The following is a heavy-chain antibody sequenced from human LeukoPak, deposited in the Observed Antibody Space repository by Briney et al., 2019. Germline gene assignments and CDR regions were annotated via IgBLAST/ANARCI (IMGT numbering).Heavy chain of an antibody. J-gene: IGHJ4*02. CDR1: GYSFTSYW. V-gene: IGHV5-51*01. CDR3: ARHETGPYFDY. Sequence: GESLKISCKGVGYSFTSYWIGWVRQIPGKGLECMGIIYPGDSDTRYSPSFQGQVTISADKSISTAYLQWSSLKASDTAMYYCARHETGPYFDYWGQGTLVTVSS. D-gene: IGHD1-1*01. CDR2: IYPGDSDT.